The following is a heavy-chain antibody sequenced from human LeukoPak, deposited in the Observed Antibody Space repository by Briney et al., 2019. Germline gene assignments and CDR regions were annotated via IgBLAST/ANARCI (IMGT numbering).Heavy chain of an antibody. CDR2: IKQDGSEK. CDR3: ARDGSPFDF. CDR1: GFTFRSYW. D-gene: IGHD1-26*01. V-gene: IGHV3-7*01. Sequence: PGGSLRLSCAASGFTFRSYWMSWVRQAPGKGLEWVANIKQDGSEKYYVDSVKGRFTISRDSAKNSLFLQMTSLRAEDTAVYYCARDGSPFDFWGQGTLVTVPS. J-gene: IGHJ4*02.